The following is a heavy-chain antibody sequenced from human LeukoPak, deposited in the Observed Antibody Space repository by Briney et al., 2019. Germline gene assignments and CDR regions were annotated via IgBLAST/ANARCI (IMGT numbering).Heavy chain of an antibody. V-gene: IGHV3-23*01. CDR3: AKGTGMWFGELHYFDY. CDR1: GFTFSSYG. CDR2: ISGSGGST. D-gene: IGHD3-10*01. Sequence: GGSLRLSCAASGFTFSSYGMSWVRQAPGKGLEWVSAISGSGGSTYYADSVKGRFTISRDNSKNTLYLRMNSLRADDTAVYYCAKGTGMWFGELHYFDYWGQGTLVPVSS. J-gene: IGHJ4*02.